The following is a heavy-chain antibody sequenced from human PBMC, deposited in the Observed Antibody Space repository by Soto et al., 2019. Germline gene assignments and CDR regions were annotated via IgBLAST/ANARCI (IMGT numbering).Heavy chain of an antibody. CDR2: TYYRSKWYN. J-gene: IGHJ4*02. D-gene: IGHD6-19*01. CDR1: GDSVSSNSAA. CDR3: ARLVGEKIPGYSSGWFDY. V-gene: IGHV6-1*01. Sequence: SQTLSLTCAISGDSVSSNSAAWNWIRQSPSRGLEWLGRTYYRSKWYNDYAVSVKSRITINPDTSKNQFSLQLNSVTPEDTAVYHRARLVGEKIPGYSSGWFDYWGQGTLVTVSS.